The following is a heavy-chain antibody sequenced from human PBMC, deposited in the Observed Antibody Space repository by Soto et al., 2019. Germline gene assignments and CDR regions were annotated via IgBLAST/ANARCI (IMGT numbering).Heavy chain of an antibody. V-gene: IGHV1-69*01. CDR2: SIPIFGTA. Sequence: QVQLVQSGAEVKKPGSSVKVSCKASGGTFNNYPITWVRQAPPEGLEWMGGSIPIFGTANYAQKFQGRVTISVDEFTSTAYMELSSLRSEDTAVYYCARGRGYSGDDHYYYFDMDVWSQGTTVTVSS. CDR3: ARGRGYSGDDHYYYFDMDV. D-gene: IGHD5-12*01. CDR1: GGTFNNYP. J-gene: IGHJ6*02.